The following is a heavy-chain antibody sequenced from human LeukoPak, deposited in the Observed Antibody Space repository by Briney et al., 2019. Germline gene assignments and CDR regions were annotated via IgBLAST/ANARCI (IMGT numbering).Heavy chain of an antibody. CDR1: GGTFSSYA. CDR3: AVTIKDIVVVVATYGMDV. CDR2: IIPIFGTA. Sequence: SVKVSCKASGGTFSSYAISWARQAPGQGLEWMGGIIPIFGTANYAQKFQGRVTITADESTSTAYMELSSLRSEDTAVYYCAVTIKDIVVVVATYGMDVWGQGTTVTVSS. V-gene: IGHV1-69*01. D-gene: IGHD2-15*01. J-gene: IGHJ6*02.